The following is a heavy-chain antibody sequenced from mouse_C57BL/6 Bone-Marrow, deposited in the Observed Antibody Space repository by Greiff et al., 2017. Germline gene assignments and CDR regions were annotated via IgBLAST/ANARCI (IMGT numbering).Heavy chain of an antibody. CDR2: IDPENGDT. CDR3: TLGSFAY. V-gene: IGHV14-4*01. J-gene: IGHJ3*01. CDR1: GFNIKDDY. Sequence: EVKLQESGAELVRPGASVKLSCTASGFNIKDDYMHWVKQRPEQGLEWIGWIDPENGDTEYASKFQGKATITADTSSNTACLQLSSLTSEDTAVYYCTLGSFAYWGQGTLVTVSA.